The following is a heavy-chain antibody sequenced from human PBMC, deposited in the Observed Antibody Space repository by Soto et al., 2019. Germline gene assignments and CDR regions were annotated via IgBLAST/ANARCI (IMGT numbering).Heavy chain of an antibody. V-gene: IGHV3-23*01. D-gene: IGHD6-13*01. J-gene: IGHJ3*02. Sequence: GVSLRLSCAASGFTFSSYAMSWVRQAPGKGLEWVSAISGSGGSTYYADSVKGRFTISRDNSKNTLYLQMNSLRAEDTAVYYCAKHYPGIAAAGTPDDAFDSWGQGTMVTVSS. CDR1: GFTFSSYA. CDR2: ISGSGGST. CDR3: AKHYPGIAAAGTPDDAFDS.